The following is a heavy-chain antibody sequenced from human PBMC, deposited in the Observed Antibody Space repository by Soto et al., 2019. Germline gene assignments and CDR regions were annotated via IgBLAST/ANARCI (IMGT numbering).Heavy chain of an antibody. Sequence: QVHLQESGPGLVKPSGTLSLTCTVSGGSIISKDWWTWVRQSPGKGLEWIGETYHSGSTNYNPSLKSRLTISVDESKKQFSLNLTSVTAADTAIYYCASRSWELGSFDIWGQGTMVTVSS. CDR3: ASRSWELGSFDI. CDR2: TYHSGST. V-gene: IGHV4-4*02. CDR1: GGSIISKDW. J-gene: IGHJ3*02. D-gene: IGHD6-13*01.